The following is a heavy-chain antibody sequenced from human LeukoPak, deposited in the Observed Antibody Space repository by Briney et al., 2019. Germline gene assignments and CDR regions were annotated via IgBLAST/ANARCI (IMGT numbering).Heavy chain of an antibody. V-gene: IGHV3-53*01. CDR2: IYSSGST. D-gene: IGHD4-11*01. CDR3: ARVGFTVPPFDYYYYGMDV. J-gene: IGHJ6*02. CDR1: EFTVSSNY. Sequence: PGGSLRLSCAASEFTVSSNYMSWVRQAPGKGLEWVSVIYSSGSTNYADSVKGRFTISRDNSKNTLYLQVNSLRAEDTAVYFCARVGFTVPPFDYYYYGMDVWGQGTTVTVSS.